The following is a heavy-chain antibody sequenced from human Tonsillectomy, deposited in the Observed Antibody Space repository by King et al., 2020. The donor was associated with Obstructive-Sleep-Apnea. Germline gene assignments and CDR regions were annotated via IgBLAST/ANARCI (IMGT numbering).Heavy chain of an antibody. CDR1: RFTFSSYA. CDR3: ARDREYNFDY. CDR2: ISYDGSNK. Sequence: QLVQSGGGVVQPGRSLRLSCAASRFTFSSYAMHWVRQAPGKGLEGVAGISYDGSNKYYADSVKGRFTISRDNSKNTLYLQMNSLRAEDTAAYYCARDREYNFDYWGQGTLVTVSS. V-gene: IGHV3-30-3*01. J-gene: IGHJ4*02. D-gene: IGHD3-10*01.